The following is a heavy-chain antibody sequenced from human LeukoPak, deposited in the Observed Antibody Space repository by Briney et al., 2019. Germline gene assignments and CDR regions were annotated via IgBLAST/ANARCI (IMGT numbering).Heavy chain of an antibody. D-gene: IGHD3-22*01. CDR2: ISSDGSNT. CDR1: GFTFKSYG. V-gene: IGHV3-30-3*01. J-gene: IGHJ4*02. Sequence: GGSLRLSCAASGFTFKSYGMHWARQAPGKGLEWVAVISSDGSNTYYADSVKGRFTISRDKSKNTLYLQMNSLRTEDTAVYYCARDLFFYTYYSDTSGYLIDYWGQGTLVTVSS. CDR3: ARDLFFYTYYSDTSGYLIDY.